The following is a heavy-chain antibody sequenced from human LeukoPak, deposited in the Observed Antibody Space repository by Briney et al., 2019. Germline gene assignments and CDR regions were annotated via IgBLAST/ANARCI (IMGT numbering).Heavy chain of an antibody. CDR1: GFTVSSNY. D-gene: IGHD3-10*01. J-gene: IGHJ4*02. V-gene: IGHV3-53*01. Sequence: GGSLRLSCAASGFTVSSNYMSWVRQAPGKGLEWVSVIYSGGSTYYADSVKGRFTISRDTSKNTLYLQMNSLRVEDTAVYYFAGADPFDHWGQGTLVTVSS. CDR3: AGADPFDH. CDR2: IYSGGST.